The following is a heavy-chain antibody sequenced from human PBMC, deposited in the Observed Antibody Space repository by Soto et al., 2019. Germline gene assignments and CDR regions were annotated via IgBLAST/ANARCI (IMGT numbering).Heavy chain of an antibody. Sequence: ASVKVSCKASGYTFTSYAMHWVRQAPGQRLEWMGWINAGNGNTEYSQKFQGRVTITRDTSASTAYMELSSLRSEDTAVYYCARGTRDYDFWSGYSYYYYYMDVWGKGTTVTVSS. V-gene: IGHV1-3*01. D-gene: IGHD3-3*01. CDR1: GYTFTSYA. J-gene: IGHJ6*03. CDR3: ARGTRDYDFWSGYSYYYYYMDV. CDR2: INAGNGNT.